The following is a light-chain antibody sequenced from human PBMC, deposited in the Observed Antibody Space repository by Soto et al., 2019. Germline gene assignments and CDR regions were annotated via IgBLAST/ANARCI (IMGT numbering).Light chain of an antibody. CDR2: EVT. Sequence: QSALTQPASVSGSPGQSITISCTGTSSDVGGYNYVSWYQQHPGKAPKLMICEVTNRPSGVSNRFSGSKSGNTASLTISGLQAEDEADYYCSSYTSSYTGVFGGGTKLPVL. CDR1: SSDVGGYNY. J-gene: IGLJ3*02. CDR3: SSYTSSYTGV. V-gene: IGLV2-14*01.